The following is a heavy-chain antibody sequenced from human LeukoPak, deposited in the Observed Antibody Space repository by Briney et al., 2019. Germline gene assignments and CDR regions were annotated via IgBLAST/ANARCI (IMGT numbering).Heavy chain of an antibody. CDR3: ATVSTTVTNLFDS. V-gene: IGHV3-7*03. CDR1: GFTFSNYW. J-gene: IGHJ4*02. D-gene: IGHD4-17*01. CDR2: IKRDGSEK. Sequence: GGSLRLSCEASGFTFSNYWMSWVRQTPEKGLEWVANIKRDGSEKYYGDSVKGRFTISRDNARKSLYLQMSSLRAEDTAVYYCATVSTTVTNLFDSWGQGTLDTVSS.